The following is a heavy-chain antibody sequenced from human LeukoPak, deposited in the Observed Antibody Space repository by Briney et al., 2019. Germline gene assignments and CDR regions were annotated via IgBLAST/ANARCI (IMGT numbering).Heavy chain of an antibody. D-gene: IGHD1-26*01. J-gene: IGHJ4*02. CDR2: ISNTGTTI. CDR1: GFTFSSYE. V-gene: IGHV3-48*03. CDR3: ARGGAADY. Sequence: GGSLILSCAASGFTFSSYEMNWVRQAPGKGLEWVSYISNTGTTIYYADSVKGRFTISRDNAKNSLYLQMNSLRAEDTAAYYCARGGAADYWGQGTLVTVSS.